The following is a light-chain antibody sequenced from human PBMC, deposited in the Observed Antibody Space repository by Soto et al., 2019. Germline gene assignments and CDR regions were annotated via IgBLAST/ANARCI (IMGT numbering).Light chain of an antibody. J-gene: IGKJ1*01. CDR2: SAS. CDR1: QNIDKY. Sequence: DIRMTQSPASLSASVGDRVTVTCRASQNIDKYLHWYQQKPGKAPNLLIFSASILQSGVPSRFIGSGSGTEFTLTISGLQPEDLETYYCQQTYSNSVTFGQGTKVDIK. CDR3: QQTYSNSVT. V-gene: IGKV1-39*01.